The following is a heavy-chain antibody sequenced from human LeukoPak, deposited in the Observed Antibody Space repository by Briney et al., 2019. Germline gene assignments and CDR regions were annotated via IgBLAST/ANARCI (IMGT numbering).Heavy chain of an antibody. CDR1: GFAFSKYW. CDR2: IKEDGSIE. D-gene: IGHD3-10*01. Sequence: GGSLSLSCAASGFAFSKYWMSSVRQAPGKGLEWVANIKEDGSIEDYADSVKGRFTVSRDNAKNSLYLQMNSLRVEDTAVYYGLSQQLAPPWGQGTLVTVSS. J-gene: IGHJ5*02. CDR3: LSQQLAPP. V-gene: IGHV3-7*01.